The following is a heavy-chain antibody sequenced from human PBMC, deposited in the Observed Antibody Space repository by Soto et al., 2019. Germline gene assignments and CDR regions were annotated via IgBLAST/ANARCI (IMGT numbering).Heavy chain of an antibody. J-gene: IGHJ6*01. D-gene: IGHD4-17*01. CDR3: ARRPRYYGYYYYGMDV. Sequence: PGGSLRLSCAASGFTFSSYGMHWVRQAPGKGLEWVAVISYDGSNKYYADSVKGRFTISRDNSKNTLYLQMNSLRAEDTAVYYCARRPRYYGYYYYGMDVWGQGTTVTVSS. CDR1: GFTFSSYG. CDR2: ISYDGSNK. V-gene: IGHV3-30*03.